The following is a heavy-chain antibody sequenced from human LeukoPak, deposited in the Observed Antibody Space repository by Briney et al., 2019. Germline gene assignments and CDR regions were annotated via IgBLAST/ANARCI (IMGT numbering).Heavy chain of an antibody. Sequence: PGGSLRLSCAASGFTFSSYGMHWVRQAPGKGLEWVAFIRYDGSNKYYADSVKGRFTISRDNSKNTLYLQMNSLRAEDTAVYYCASPGAPNYYYMDVWGKGTTVTVSS. V-gene: IGHV3-30*02. CDR1: GFTFSSYG. CDR3: ASPGAPNYYYMDV. J-gene: IGHJ6*03. CDR2: IRYDGSNK.